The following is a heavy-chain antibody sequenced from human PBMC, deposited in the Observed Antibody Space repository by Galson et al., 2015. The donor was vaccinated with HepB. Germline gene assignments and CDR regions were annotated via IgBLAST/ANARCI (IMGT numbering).Heavy chain of an antibody. CDR1: GYTFTSYY. CDR3: ARFLPDGSGSYYNPNWFDP. D-gene: IGHD3-10*01. Sequence: SVKVSCKASGYTFTSYYMHWVRLAPGQGLEWMGWMNPNSGNTGYAQKFQGRVTMTRNTSISTAYMELSSLRSEDTAVYYWARFLPDGSGSYYNPNWFDPWGQGTLVTVSS. V-gene: IGHV1-8*01. J-gene: IGHJ5*02. CDR2: MNPNSGNT.